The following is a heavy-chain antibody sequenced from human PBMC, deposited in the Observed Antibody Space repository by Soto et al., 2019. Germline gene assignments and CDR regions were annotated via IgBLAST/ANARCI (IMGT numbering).Heavy chain of an antibody. J-gene: IGHJ4*02. D-gene: IGHD6-19*01. CDR2: INNDGSST. V-gene: IGHV3-74*01. Sequence: GSPRLSCGASQFTFSNYWMYWARQAPGKGLVWVSRINNDGSSTSYADSVRGRFTISRDNAKNTLYLQMNSLRAEDTAIYYCARSPSTGWYYFDYWGQGTLVTVSS. CDR1: QFTFSNYW. CDR3: ARSPSTGWYYFDY.